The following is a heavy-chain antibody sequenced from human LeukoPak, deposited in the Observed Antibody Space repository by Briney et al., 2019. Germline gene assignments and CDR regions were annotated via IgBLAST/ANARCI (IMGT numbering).Heavy chain of an antibody. CDR1: GGSISSGDYY. D-gene: IGHD6-13*01. V-gene: IGHV4-30-4*01. CDR3: ARGKWQQLANPFDY. J-gene: IGHJ4*02. CDR2: IYYSGST. Sequence: KPSQTLSLTCTVSGGSISSGDYYWSWIRQPPGKGLEWIGYIYYSGSTYYNPSLKSRVTISVDTSKNQFSLKLSSVTAADTAVYYCARGKWQQLANPFDYWGQGTLVTVSS.